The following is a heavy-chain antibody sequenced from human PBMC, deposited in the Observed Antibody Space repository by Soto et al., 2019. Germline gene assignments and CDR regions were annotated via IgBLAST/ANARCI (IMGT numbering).Heavy chain of an antibody. CDR2: IDPSDSFA. CDR3: ARNQSGSGNSNFDF. CDR1: EYSFPIYW. J-gene: IGHJ4*02. Sequence: GESLKISCQAFEYSFPIYWISWVRQKPGGGLEWMGRIDPSDSFATYSPSFQGHVTISADKSTRTVYLEWRSLQAPDTATYYCARNQSGSGNSNFDFWGQGTPVTVSS. V-gene: IGHV5-10-1*01. D-gene: IGHD3-10*01.